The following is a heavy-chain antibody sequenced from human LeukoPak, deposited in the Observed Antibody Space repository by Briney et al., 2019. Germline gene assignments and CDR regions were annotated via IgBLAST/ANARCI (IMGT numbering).Heavy chain of an antibody. Sequence: KPSETLSLTCTVSGGSISSYYWSWIRQPPGKGLEWIGYIYYSGSTNYNPSLKSRVTISEDTSKNQFSLKLSSVTAADTAVYYCARAGTPDYYYMDVWGKGTTVTVSS. D-gene: IGHD1-14*01. J-gene: IGHJ6*03. V-gene: IGHV4-59*01. CDR1: GGSISSYY. CDR3: ARAGTPDYYYMDV. CDR2: IYYSGST.